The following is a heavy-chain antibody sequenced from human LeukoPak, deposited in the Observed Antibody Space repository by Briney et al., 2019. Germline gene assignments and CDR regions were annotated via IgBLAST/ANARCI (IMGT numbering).Heavy chain of an antibody. CDR3: ARGGPVGAYFDY. Sequence: SVKVSCKASGGTFSSYAISWVRQAPGQGLEWMGRIIPIFGTANYAQRFQGRVTITTDESTSTACMELSSLRSEDTAVYYCARGGPVGAYFDYWGQGTLVTVSS. D-gene: IGHD1-26*01. J-gene: IGHJ4*02. CDR2: IIPIFGTA. V-gene: IGHV1-69*05. CDR1: GGTFSSYA.